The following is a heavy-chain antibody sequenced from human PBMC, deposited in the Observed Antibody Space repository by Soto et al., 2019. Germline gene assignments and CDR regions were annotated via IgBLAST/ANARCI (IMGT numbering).Heavy chain of an antibody. CDR3: ARDLDDFWSGSDY. D-gene: IGHD3-3*01. J-gene: IGHJ4*02. CDR2: INAGNGNT. Sequence: ASVKVSCKASGYTFTSYAMHWVRQAPGQRLEWMGWINAGNGNTKYSQKFQGRVTITRDTSASTAYMELSSLRSEDTAVYYRARDLDDFWSGSDYWGQGTLVTVSS. CDR1: GYTFTSYA. V-gene: IGHV1-3*01.